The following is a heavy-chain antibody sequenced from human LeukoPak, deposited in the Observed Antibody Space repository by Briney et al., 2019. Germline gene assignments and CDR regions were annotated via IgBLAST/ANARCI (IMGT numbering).Heavy chain of an antibody. CDR1: GGSISSYY. D-gene: IGHD3-22*01. CDR2: IYYSGNT. J-gene: IGHJ5*02. Sequence: SETLSLTCTVSGGSISSYYWSWIRQPPGKGLEWIGYIYYSGNTNYNPSLKSRVTISVDTSKNQFSLKLSSVTAADTAVHYCARYYDGSGSPRFDPWGQGTLVTVSS. V-gene: IGHV4-59*08. CDR3: ARYYDGSGSPRFDP.